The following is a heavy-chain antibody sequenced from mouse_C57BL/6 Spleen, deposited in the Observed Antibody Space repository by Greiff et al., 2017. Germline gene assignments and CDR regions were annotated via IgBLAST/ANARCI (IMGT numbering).Heavy chain of an antibody. V-gene: IGHV1-26*01. Sequence: EVQLQQSGPELVKPGASVKISCKASGYTFTDYYMNWVKQSHGKSLEWIGDINPNNGGTSYNQKFKGKATLTVDKSSSTAYMELRSLTSEDSAVYYCARPHYYGSSYDFDYWGQGTTLTVSS. CDR2: INPNNGGT. CDR3: ARPHYYGSSYDFDY. D-gene: IGHD1-1*01. CDR1: GYTFTDYY. J-gene: IGHJ2*01.